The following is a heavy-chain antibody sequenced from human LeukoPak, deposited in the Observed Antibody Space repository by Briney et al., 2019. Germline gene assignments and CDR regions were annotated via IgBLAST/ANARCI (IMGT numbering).Heavy chain of an antibody. CDR3: ASLDYAYYFDY. CDR2: ISSSSSTI. CDR1: GFTFSSYS. J-gene: IGHJ4*02. Sequence: PGGSLRLSCAASGFTFSSYSMNWVRQAPGKGLEWVSYISSSSSTIYYADSVKGRFTISRDNAKNSLYLQMNSLRAEDTAVYYCASLDYAYYFDYWGQGTLVTVSS. D-gene: IGHD4-17*01. V-gene: IGHV3-48*04.